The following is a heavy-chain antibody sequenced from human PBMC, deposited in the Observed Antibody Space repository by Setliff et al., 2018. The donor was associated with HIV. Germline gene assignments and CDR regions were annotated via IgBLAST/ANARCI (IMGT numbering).Heavy chain of an antibody. D-gene: IGHD3-16*01. Sequence: SETLSLTCTVSGGSISSYYWSWIRQPPGKGLEWIGYIYYSGSTNYNPSLKSRVTISVDTSKNQFSLKLSSVTAADTAVYYCARHRLLTFGGVTIDYWGQGTLVTV. CDR2: IYYSGST. CDR3: ARHRLLTFGGVTIDY. J-gene: IGHJ4*02. CDR1: GGSISSYY. V-gene: IGHV4-59*08.